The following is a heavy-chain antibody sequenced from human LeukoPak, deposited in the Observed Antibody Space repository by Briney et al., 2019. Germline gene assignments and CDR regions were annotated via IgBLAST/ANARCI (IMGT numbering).Heavy chain of an antibody. CDR2: ISSSSSYI. V-gene: IGHV3-21*01. CDR1: GFTFSSYS. Sequence: GGSLRLSCAASGFTFSSYSMNWVRQAPGKGLEWVSSISSSSSYIYYADSVKGRFTISRDNSKKTLYLEMNSLRGEDTAVYYCAKGSGYSGYDSYMDVWGKGTTVTVSS. CDR3: AKGSGYSGYDSYMDV. J-gene: IGHJ6*03. D-gene: IGHD5-12*01.